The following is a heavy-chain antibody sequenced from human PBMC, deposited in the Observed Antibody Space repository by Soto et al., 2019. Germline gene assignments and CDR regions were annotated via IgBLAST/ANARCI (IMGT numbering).Heavy chain of an antibody. D-gene: IGHD4-4*01. CDR2: IIPTFGTT. J-gene: IGHJ5*02. Sequence: QVQLVQSGAEVKKPGSSVKVSCNAPGGNFSSNGIRWVRQAPGQGLEFMGGIIPTFGTTNYAHKFRGRVTITADESTGTAYMELSSLRSDDTAVYFCAGASDSTWYNWLDPWGPGTLVTVSS. CDR3: AGASDSTWYNWLDP. CDR1: GGNFSSNG. V-gene: IGHV1-69*01.